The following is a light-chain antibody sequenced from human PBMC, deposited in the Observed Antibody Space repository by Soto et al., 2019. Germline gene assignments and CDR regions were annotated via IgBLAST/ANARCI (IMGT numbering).Light chain of an antibody. Sequence: DIQMTQSPSTLSASEGDRVTIACRASQSITNWLAWYQQKPGKAPNLLIYKASSLESGVPSRFSGSGSGTEFTLTITSLQPDDFATYYCQHYSTYPYTFGQGTKLEIK. V-gene: IGKV1-5*03. J-gene: IGKJ2*01. CDR3: QHYSTYPYT. CDR2: KAS. CDR1: QSITNW.